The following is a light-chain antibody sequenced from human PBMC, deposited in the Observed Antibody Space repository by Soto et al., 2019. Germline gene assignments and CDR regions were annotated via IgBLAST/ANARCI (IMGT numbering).Light chain of an antibody. Sequence: DIQMTQSPSPLSASVGDRVTITCQATQDISNYLNWYQHKPGKAPKLLIYDASNLETGVPSRFSGSGSGTDFTFTISSLQPEDIATYYCQQYDNLPLTFGGGTKVDIK. CDR3: QQYDNLPLT. V-gene: IGKV1-33*01. CDR2: DAS. J-gene: IGKJ4*01. CDR1: QDISNY.